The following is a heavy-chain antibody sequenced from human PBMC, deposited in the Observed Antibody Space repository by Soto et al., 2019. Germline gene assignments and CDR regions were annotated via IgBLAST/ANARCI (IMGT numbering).Heavy chain of an antibody. V-gene: IGHV4-4*07. J-gene: IGHJ4*02. CDR2: IYPSGST. CDR1: GGSITTDY. CDR3: ARGRSEGVPGAIED. D-gene: IGHD2-2*02. Sequence: QAQLQESGPGLVKPSETLSLTCTVSGGSITTDYWSWIRQPAGKGLEWIGRIYPSGSTTYNPSLKSRVTMSVDTSQNQLSLKLTSVTAADTAVYYCARGRSEGVPGAIEDWGQGTLVTVSS.